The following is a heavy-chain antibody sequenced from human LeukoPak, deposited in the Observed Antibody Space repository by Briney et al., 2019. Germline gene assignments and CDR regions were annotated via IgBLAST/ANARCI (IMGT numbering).Heavy chain of an antibody. CDR2: IDKSGST. D-gene: IGHD2-8*01. CDR3: ARGGYCAKGVCYTNTFRYFDD. J-gene: IGHJ4*02. Sequence: SGALSLSCTVSGYSISTGYYWGWIRPPPGKGLEWIGSIDKSGSTYYNASLKSRVTISVDKSKNQFYLKLSSVTAADTAVYYCARGGYCAKGVCYTNTFRYFDDWGEGTLVTVSS. CDR1: GYSISTGYY. V-gene: IGHV4-38-2*02.